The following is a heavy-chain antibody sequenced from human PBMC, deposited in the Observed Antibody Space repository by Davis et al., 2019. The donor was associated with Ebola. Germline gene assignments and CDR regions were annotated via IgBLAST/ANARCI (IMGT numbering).Heavy chain of an antibody. J-gene: IGHJ5*02. D-gene: IGHD3-10*01. Sequence: PSETLSLTCSVSGGSISSGDHFWSWIRQPPGKGLEWIGYIYNSGSTYYNPSLKSRLTLSVDTSKNQFSLKLSSVTAADTAVYYCARNYDSGTSYEIWYFDPWGQGTLVTVSS. CDR1: GGSISSGDHF. CDR3: ARNYDSGTSYEIWYFDP. CDR2: IYNSGST. V-gene: IGHV4-30-4*01.